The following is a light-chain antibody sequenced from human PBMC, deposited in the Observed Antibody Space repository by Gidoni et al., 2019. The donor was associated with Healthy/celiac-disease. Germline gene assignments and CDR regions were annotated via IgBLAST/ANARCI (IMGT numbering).Light chain of an antibody. CDR1: SSNIGSNT. CDR2: SNN. CDR3: AAWDDSVNGVV. V-gene: IGLV1-44*01. J-gene: IGLJ2*01. Sequence: QSVLTQPPSASGTPGQSVTISCSGSSSNIGSNTVNWYQQLPGTAPKLLIYSNNQRPSGVPDRCSGSKSGTSASLAISGLQSEDEAEYYCAAWDDSVNGVVFGGGTKLTVL.